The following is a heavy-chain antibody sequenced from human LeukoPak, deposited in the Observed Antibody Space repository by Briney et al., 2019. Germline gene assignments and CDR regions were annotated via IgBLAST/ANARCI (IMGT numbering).Heavy chain of an antibody. J-gene: IGHJ3*02. Sequence: SETLSLTCTVSGGSISSSTHYWGWIRQPPGKGLEWMGSIHYSGSTYYNPSLKGRVTISVDMSKNQFSLRLSSVTAADTAVYYCARSYCSSSCYAVGAFDIWGQGTVVTVSS. CDR3: ARSYCSSSCYAVGAFDI. D-gene: IGHD2-2*01. CDR1: GGSISSSTHY. CDR2: IHYSGST. V-gene: IGHV4-39*01.